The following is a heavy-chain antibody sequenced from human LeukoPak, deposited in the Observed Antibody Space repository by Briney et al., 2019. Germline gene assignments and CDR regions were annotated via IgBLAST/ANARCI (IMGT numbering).Heavy chain of an antibody. V-gene: IGHV4-59*01. J-gene: IGHJ3*02. D-gene: IGHD2-15*01. Sequence: SETLSLTCTVSGGSISSYYWSWIRQPPGKGLEWIGYIYYSGSTNYNPSLKSRVTISVDTSKNQFSLKLSSMTAADTAVYYCARERAGRSPGAFDIWGQGTMVTVSS. CDR3: ARERAGRSPGAFDI. CDR1: GGSISSYY. CDR2: IYYSGST.